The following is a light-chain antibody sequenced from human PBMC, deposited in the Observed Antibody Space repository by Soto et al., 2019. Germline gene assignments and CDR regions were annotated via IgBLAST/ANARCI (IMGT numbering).Light chain of an antibody. CDR2: AAS. V-gene: IGKV1-9*01. CDR3: QQRNSYPQT. CDR1: QSIISY. J-gene: IGKJ2*01. Sequence: DIQMTQSPSSLSASIGDRVNITCRASQSIISYLNWYQQKPGKAPSLLISAASTLQSGVPSRFSGSGSETEFTLTITSLQPEDSATYYCQQRNSYPQTFGQGTKVDI.